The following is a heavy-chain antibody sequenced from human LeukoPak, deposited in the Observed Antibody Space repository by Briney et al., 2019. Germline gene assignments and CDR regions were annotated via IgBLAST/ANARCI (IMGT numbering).Heavy chain of an antibody. CDR1: GFTFSSYA. D-gene: IGHD4-17*01. CDR3: ARVASGYGDYDSPFDI. V-gene: IGHV3-64*01. CDR2: ISSNGGST. J-gene: IGHJ3*02. Sequence: QRGGSLRLSCAASGFTFSSYAMHWVRQAPGKGLEYVSAISSNGGSTYYANSVKGRFTISRDNSKNTLYLQMGSLRAEDMAVYYCARVASGYGDYDSPFDIWGQGTMVTVSS.